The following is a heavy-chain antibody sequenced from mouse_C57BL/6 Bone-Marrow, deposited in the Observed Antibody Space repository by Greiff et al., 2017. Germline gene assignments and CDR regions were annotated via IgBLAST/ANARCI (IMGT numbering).Heavy chain of an antibody. CDR1: GYTFTSYW. CDR3: ARERRDYYAMDY. J-gene: IGHJ4*01. Sequence: VQLQQPGAELVMPGASVKLSCKASGYTFTSYWMHWVKQRPGQGLEWIGENDPSDSYTNYNQKFKGKSTLTVDKSSSTAYMQLSSLTSEDSAVYYCARERRDYYAMDYWGQGTSVTVSS. CDR2: NDPSDSYT. V-gene: IGHV1-69*01.